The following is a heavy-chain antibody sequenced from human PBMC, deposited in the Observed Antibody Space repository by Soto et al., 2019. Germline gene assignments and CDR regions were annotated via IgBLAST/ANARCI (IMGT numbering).Heavy chain of an antibody. J-gene: IGHJ6*02. CDR2: ISTYNGDT. Sequence: QVQLVQSGPEVKKPGASVKVSCEASGYTFTTSGISWVRQAPGQGLEWMGWISTYNGDTNSAQKFQRRVTMTADTSTGTVYMELMSLKSDDTAVYYCVRQGSWPYYYYGLDVWGQGTTVTVSS. D-gene: IGHD1-26*01. V-gene: IGHV1-18*01. CDR1: GYTFTTSG. CDR3: VRQGSWPYYYYGLDV.